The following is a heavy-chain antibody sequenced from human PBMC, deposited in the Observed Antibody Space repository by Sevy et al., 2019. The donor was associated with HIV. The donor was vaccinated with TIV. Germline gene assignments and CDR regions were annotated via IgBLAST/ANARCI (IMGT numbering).Heavy chain of an antibody. CDR1: GFIVSSNH. D-gene: IGHD2-2*01. V-gene: IGHV3-53*01. Sequence: GGSLRLSCAASGFIVSSNHMNWVRQAPGKGLEWVSVIYSGGNTYYADPVKGRFTISRDNSKNTLYLQMNSLRAEDTAVYYCARDMRYGYYYGMDVWGQGTTVTVSS. J-gene: IGHJ6*02. CDR2: IYSGGNT. CDR3: ARDMRYGYYYGMDV.